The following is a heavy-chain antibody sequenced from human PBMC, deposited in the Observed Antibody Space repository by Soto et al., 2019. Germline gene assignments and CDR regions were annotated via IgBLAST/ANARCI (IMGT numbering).Heavy chain of an antibody. Sequence: ASVKVSCKASGYTFTSCYMHWVRQAPGQGLEWMGIINPSGYGTSYAQKFQGRVTMTRDTSTTTFYMDLSSLRSEDTAVYFCARDAVVVPSALYYFDYWGQGTLVTVSS. V-gene: IGHV1-46*01. CDR1: GYTFTSCY. CDR2: INPSGYGT. J-gene: IGHJ4*02. D-gene: IGHD2-2*01. CDR3: ARDAVVVPSALYYFDY.